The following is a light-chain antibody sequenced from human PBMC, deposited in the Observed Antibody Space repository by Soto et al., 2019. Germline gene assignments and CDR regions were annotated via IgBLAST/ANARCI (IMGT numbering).Light chain of an antibody. J-gene: IGKJ1*01. CDR2: GAS. Sequence: EIGLTQSPGTLSLSPGERAALSCRASQSVSSSYLAWYQQKPGQAPRLLIYGASTRANGIPARFSGSGSGTEFTLTISSLQSEDFAVYYCQQYNNWPFWTFGQGTKVDIK. CDR3: QQYNNWPFWT. V-gene: IGKV3-15*01. CDR1: QSVSSSY.